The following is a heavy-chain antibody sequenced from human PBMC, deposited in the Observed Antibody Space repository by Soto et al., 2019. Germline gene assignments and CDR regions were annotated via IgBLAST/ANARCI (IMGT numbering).Heavy chain of an antibody. CDR2: ISYDGSNK. J-gene: IGHJ6*02. Sequence: GGSLRLSCAASGFTFSSYGMHWVRQAPGKGLEWVAVISYDGSNKYYADSVKGRFTISRDNSKNTLYLQMNSLRAEDTAVYYCANWIVSWPYYYYYGMDVWGQGTTVTVSS. CDR3: ANWIVSWPYYYYYGMDV. V-gene: IGHV3-30*18. CDR1: GFTFSSYG. D-gene: IGHD2-15*01.